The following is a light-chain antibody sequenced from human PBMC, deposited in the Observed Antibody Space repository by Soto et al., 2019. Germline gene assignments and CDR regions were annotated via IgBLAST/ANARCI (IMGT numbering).Light chain of an antibody. V-gene: IGLV2-14*01. CDR3: SSYTSSSTLVV. CDR1: SSDVGGYNY. J-gene: IGLJ1*01. Sequence: QSVLTQPASVSGSPGQSITISCTGTSSDVGGYNYVSWYQQHPGKAPKLMIYEVSNRPSGVSNRFSGSKSGNTASLTISGLQAEDEADYYCSSYTSSSTLVVFGTGGKVTVL. CDR2: EVS.